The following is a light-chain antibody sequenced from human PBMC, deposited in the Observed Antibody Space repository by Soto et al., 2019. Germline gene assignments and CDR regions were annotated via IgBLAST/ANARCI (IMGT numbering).Light chain of an antibody. V-gene: IGKV3-15*01. Sequence: EIVLTQSPGTLSLSPGERATLSCRARQSVSSSYLAWYQQRPGQTPRLLIYDASTRATDIPARFSGSGSGTDFTLTISSLLSEDFAVYYCHQYYKWPLTFGGGTKVDIK. CDR1: QSVSSSY. CDR3: HQYYKWPLT. CDR2: DAS. J-gene: IGKJ4*01.